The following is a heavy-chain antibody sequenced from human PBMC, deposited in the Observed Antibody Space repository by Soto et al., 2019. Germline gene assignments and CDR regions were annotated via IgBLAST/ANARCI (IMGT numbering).Heavy chain of an antibody. J-gene: IGHJ3*02. CDR2: ISWNSATI. D-gene: IGHD3-16*01. Sequence: EVQLVESGGGLDQPGRSLRLSCAASGFTFDDYAMHWVRQAPGKGLEGVSGISWNSATIAYADSVKGRFTISRDNATNSLYLQMNSLRPDDTALYYCAKGGASRVDAFEIWGQGTMVTVSS. CDR3: AKGGASRVDAFEI. V-gene: IGHV3-9*01. CDR1: GFTFDDYA.